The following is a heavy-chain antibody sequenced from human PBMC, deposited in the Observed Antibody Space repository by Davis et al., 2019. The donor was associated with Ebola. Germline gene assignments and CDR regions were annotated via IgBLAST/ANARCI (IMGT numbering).Heavy chain of an antibody. CDR3: ASYCSSTSCYYYYYGMDV. V-gene: IGHV5-10-1*01. Sequence: GESLKTSCQGSGYSFTSYWISCVRQLPGKGLEWMGRIDPSDSYTNYSPSFQGHVTISADKSISTAYLQWSSLKASDTAMYYCASYCSSTSCYYYYYGMDVWGQGTTVTVSS. CDR1: GYSFTSYW. J-gene: IGHJ6*02. D-gene: IGHD2-2*01. CDR2: IDPSDSYT.